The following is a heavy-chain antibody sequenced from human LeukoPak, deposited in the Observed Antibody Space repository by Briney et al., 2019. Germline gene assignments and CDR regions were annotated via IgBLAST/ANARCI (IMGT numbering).Heavy chain of an antibody. V-gene: IGHV4-59*08. D-gene: IGHD6-19*01. CDR2: IYYSGST. CDR1: GGSISSYY. Sequence: SETLSLTCTVSGGSISSYYWSWIRQPPGKGLEWIGYIYYSGSTYYNPSLKSRVTISVDTSKNQFSLKLSSVTAADTAVYYCARLGGSGWYGGEFDYWGQGTLVTVSS. CDR3: ARLGGSGWYGGEFDY. J-gene: IGHJ4*02.